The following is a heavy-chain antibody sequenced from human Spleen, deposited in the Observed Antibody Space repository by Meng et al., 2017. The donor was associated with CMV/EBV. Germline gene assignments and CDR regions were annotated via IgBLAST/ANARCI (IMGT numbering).Heavy chain of an antibody. J-gene: IGHJ6*02. CDR1: GYTFSLYG. Sequence: ASVKVSCKASGYTFSLYGVTWVRQAPGQGLEWMGWISGRNGDTRYGQKIQDRVTLTMDSSTTTAYMELTNLRSDDTAVYYCARDDNCSGGRCYSYYGLDVWGQGTTVTVSS. CDR3: ARDDNCSGGRCYSYYGLDV. CDR2: ISGRNGDT. V-gene: IGHV1-18*04. D-gene: IGHD2-15*01.